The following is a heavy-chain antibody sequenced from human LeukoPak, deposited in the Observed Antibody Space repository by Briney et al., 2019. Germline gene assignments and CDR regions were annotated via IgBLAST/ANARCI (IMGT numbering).Heavy chain of an antibody. D-gene: IGHD4-17*01. CDR3: ASLTTVTTLDY. CDR2: IYYSGST. V-gene: IGHV4-59*01. Sequence: ETLSLTCTVSGGSISSYYWSWIRQPPGKGLEWIGYIYYSGSTNYNPSLKSRVTISVDTSKNQFSLKLSSVTAADTAVYYCASLTTVTTLDYWGQGTLVTVSS. CDR1: GGSISSYY. J-gene: IGHJ4*02.